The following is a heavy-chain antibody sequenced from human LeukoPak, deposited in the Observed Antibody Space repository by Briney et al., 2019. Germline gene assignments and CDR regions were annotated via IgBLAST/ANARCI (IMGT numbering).Heavy chain of an antibody. CDR2: IYYNGYT. CDR3: ARHCSAGSCYSAVDC. CDR1: GGSISSGSYY. D-gene: IGHD2-15*01. Sequence: SSETLSLTCTVSGGSISSGSYYWDWIRQPPGKGLEWIGHIYYNGYTYYNPSLKSRVTIPVDTSKNQFSLKLSSVTAADTAVYYCARHCSAGSCYSAVDCWGQGTLVTVSS. J-gene: IGHJ4*02. V-gene: IGHV4-39*01.